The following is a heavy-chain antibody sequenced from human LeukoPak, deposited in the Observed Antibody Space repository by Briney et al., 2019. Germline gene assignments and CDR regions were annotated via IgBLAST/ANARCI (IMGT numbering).Heavy chain of an antibody. J-gene: IGHJ3*02. D-gene: IGHD2-8*02. V-gene: IGHV3-23*01. CDR1: GFTFSSYA. Sequence: PGGSLRLPCAASGFTFSSYAMSGVRQAPGEGLEWGSGISTSGRNTQLADSVKGRFTIYRENSKTTLYLQMNSLRAEDTAVYYCAKVRTGRYLYDAFDIWGQGTMVTVSS. CDR2: ISTSGRNT. CDR3: AKVRTGRYLYDAFDI.